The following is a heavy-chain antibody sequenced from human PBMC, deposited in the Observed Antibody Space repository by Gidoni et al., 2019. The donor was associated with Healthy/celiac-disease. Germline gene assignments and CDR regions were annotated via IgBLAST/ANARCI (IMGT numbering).Heavy chain of an antibody. Sequence: EVQLVESGGGLVQPGGSLRLSCAASGFTFSSYSMNWVRQAPGKGLEWVSYISSSSSTIYYADSVKGRFTISRDNAKNSLYLQMNSLRAEDTAVYYCAREDCSGGSCYSGFLSRVYGMDVWGQGTTVTVSS. CDR2: ISSSSSTI. CDR3: AREDCSGGSCYSGFLSRVYGMDV. CDR1: GFTFSSYS. V-gene: IGHV3-48*01. J-gene: IGHJ6*02. D-gene: IGHD2-15*01.